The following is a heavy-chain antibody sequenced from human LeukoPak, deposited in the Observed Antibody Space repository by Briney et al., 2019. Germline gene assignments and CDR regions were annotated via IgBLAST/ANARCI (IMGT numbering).Heavy chain of an antibody. CDR2: INHSGST. V-gene: IGHV4-34*01. Sequence: SETLSLTCAVYAGSFSGYYWSWIRQLPRNGLEWIGEINHSGSTNDNPSLKSRDTISVDTSKNQFSMKLSSVTAADTAVYYCARGCGVRGRGSYYGSGSRYNWFDPWGQGTLVTVSS. CDR1: AGSFSGYY. CDR3: ARGCGVRGRGSYYGSGSRYNWFDP. D-gene: IGHD3-10*01. J-gene: IGHJ5*02.